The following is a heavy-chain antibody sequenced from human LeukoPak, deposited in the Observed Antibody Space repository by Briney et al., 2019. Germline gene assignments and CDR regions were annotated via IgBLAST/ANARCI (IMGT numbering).Heavy chain of an antibody. Sequence: GGSLRLSCAASGFTFSNAWMSWVRQAPGKGLEWVGRIKSKTGGGTTDYAAPVKGRFTISRDGSKNTLYLQMNSLKTEDTAVYYCTTGHYWGQGTLVTVSS. J-gene: IGHJ4*02. CDR1: GFTFSNAW. V-gene: IGHV3-15*01. CDR2: IKSKTGGGTT. CDR3: TTGHY.